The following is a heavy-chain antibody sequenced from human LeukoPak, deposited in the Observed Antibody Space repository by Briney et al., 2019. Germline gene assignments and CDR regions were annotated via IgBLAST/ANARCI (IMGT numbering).Heavy chain of an antibody. CDR3: ARDKNPDAFDI. CDR2: ISSSSSYI. CDR1: GFTFSSYS. Sequence: GGSLRLSCAASGFTFSSYSMNWVRQAPGKGLEWVSSISSSSSYIYYADSVKGRFTISRDNAKNSLYLQMNSLRAEDTAVYYCARDKNPDAFDIWGQGTMVTVSS. V-gene: IGHV3-21*01. J-gene: IGHJ3*02.